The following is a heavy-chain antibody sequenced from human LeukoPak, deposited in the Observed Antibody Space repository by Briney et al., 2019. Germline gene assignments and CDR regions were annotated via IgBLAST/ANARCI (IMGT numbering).Heavy chain of an antibody. V-gene: IGHV4-4*02. Sequence: SETLSLTCAVSGGSINSPKSWSWVRQPPGKGLEWIGDRYHSGGTNYNPSLKSRVTISVDTSKNQFSPELNSVTAADTAVYYCGAYRTLDDALDIWGQGTLVTVSS. CDR2: RYHSGGT. J-gene: IGHJ3*02. D-gene: IGHD3-16*01. CDR3: GAYRTLDDALDI. CDR1: GGSINSPKS.